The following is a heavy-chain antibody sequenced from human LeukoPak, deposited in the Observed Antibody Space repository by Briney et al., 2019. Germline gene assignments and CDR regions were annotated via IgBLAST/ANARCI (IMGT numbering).Heavy chain of an antibody. CDR2: IIPIFGTA. V-gene: IGHV1-69*05. D-gene: IGHD3-22*01. CDR3: ASVQFYDSSGYHYPEH. Sequence: VASVKVSCKASGGTFSRYAISWVRQAPGQGLEWMGGIIPIFGTANYAQKFQGRVTITTDESTSTAYMELSSLRSEDTAVYYCASVQFYDSSGYHYPEHWGQGTLVTVSS. J-gene: IGHJ1*01. CDR1: GGTFSRYA.